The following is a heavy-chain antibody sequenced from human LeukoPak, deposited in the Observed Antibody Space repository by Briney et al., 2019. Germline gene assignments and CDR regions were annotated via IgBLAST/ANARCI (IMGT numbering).Heavy chain of an antibody. V-gene: IGHV4-59*08. Sequence: SETLSLTCTVSGGSISSCYWSWIRQPPGKGLEWIGYIYYSGSTNYNPSLKSRVTISVDTSKKQFSLKLSSVTAADTAVYYCASTPSGSSAWYYFDKWGQGTLVTVSS. CDR2: IYYSGST. D-gene: IGHD6-19*01. CDR3: ASTPSGSSAWYYFDK. J-gene: IGHJ4*02. CDR1: GGSISSCY.